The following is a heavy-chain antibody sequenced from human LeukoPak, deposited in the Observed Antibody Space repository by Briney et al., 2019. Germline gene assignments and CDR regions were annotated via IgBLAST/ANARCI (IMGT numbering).Heavy chain of an antibody. CDR1: GFKFSDAW. Sequence: ESGGSLRLSCAASGFKFSDAWMTWVRQAPGKGLEWVGRIKLTGEGWTTDFAALVRDRFIISRDDSTNTLYLQMNSLKIEDTAVYFCAWDGSGYYTLHYWGQGTLVTVSS. J-gene: IGHJ4*02. CDR3: AWDGSGYYTLHY. CDR2: IKLTGEGWTT. V-gene: IGHV3-15*01. D-gene: IGHD3-22*01.